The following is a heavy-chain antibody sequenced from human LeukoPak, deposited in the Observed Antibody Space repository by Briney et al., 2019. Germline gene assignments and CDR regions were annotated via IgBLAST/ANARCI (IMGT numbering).Heavy chain of an antibody. D-gene: IGHD1-26*01. CDR2: IYYNGNT. Sequence: SETLSLTCSVSDGSINSYYWNWIRRPPGKGLEWIGYIYYNGNTNYSPSLKSRVTMSVDTSKNLFSLKVSSVTAADTAVYYCARGRSNYYGMDVWGQGTTVTVSS. CDR1: DGSINSYY. V-gene: IGHV4-59*01. CDR3: ARGRSNYYGMDV. J-gene: IGHJ6*02.